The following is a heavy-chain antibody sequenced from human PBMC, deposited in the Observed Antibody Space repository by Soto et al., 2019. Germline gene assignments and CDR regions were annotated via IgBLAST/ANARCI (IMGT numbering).Heavy chain of an antibody. V-gene: IGHV3-23*01. CDR3: ALFITIFGVAQF. CDR1: GFNFSSYA. CDR2: ISGSGGST. J-gene: IGHJ4*02. D-gene: IGHD3-3*01. Sequence: GGSLRLSCAASGFNFSSYAMSWVRQAPGKGLEWVSAISGSGGSTYYADSVKGRFTISRDNSKNTLYLQMNSLRAEDTAVYYCALFITIFGVAQFWGQGTLVTVSS.